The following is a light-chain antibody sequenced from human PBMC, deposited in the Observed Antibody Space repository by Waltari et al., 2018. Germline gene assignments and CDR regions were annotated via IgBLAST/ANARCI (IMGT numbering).Light chain of an antibody. CDR3: ASWDDSHYV. J-gene: IGLJ1*01. CDR2: DVT. CDR1: SSDVGGYDH. Sequence: QSALTQPHSVSGSPGQSVTISCTGTSSDVGGYDHVSCYQQRPGKAPKLMIYDVTKRPSGVPDRFSGSKSGSTASLTIDGLRSEDEAVYYCASWDDSHYVFGPGTQVTVL. V-gene: IGLV2-11*01.